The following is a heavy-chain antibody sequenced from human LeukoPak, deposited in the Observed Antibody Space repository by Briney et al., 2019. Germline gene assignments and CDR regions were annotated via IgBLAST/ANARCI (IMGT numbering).Heavy chain of an antibody. CDR2: IYYSGST. Sequence: SETLSLTCTVSGGSISSYYWSWIRQPPGKGLEWIGYIYYSGSTNYNPSLKSRVTISVDTSKNQFSLKLSSVTAADTAVYYCARAWGNYYDSSGYFDYWGQGTLVTVPS. D-gene: IGHD3-22*01. CDR1: GGSISSYY. CDR3: ARAWGNYYDSSGYFDY. J-gene: IGHJ4*02. V-gene: IGHV4-59*12.